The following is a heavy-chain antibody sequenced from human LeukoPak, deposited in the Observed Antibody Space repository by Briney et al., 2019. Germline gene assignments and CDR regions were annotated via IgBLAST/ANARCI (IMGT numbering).Heavy chain of an antibody. J-gene: IGHJ6*03. CDR1: GGSINSYY. CDR3: ATDASRWGIVDPDYYYYYMDV. D-gene: IGHD2-15*01. V-gene: IGHV4-59*01. Sequence: PSETLSLTCTVSGGSINSYYWSWIRQPPGRGLEWVGSIHYSGSTSYNPSLRSRVTISVDKSKNQFFLKLSSVTAADTAVYYCATDASRWGIVDPDYYYYYMDVWGKGTTVTVSS. CDR2: IHYSGST.